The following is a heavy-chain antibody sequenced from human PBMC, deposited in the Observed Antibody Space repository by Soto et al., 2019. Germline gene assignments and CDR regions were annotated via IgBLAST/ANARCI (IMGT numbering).Heavy chain of an antibody. CDR1: GSTFSNNI. CDR2: IIPILDIT. D-gene: IGHD5-12*01. V-gene: IGHV1-69*04. J-gene: IGHJ4*02. Sequence: SVKVSCKASGSTFSNNIITWVRQAPGQGLEWMGRIIPILDITNYAQKFQGRVTITADRSTTTAYMEVSSLSSEDTAVYYCARDSPIGSTFSGHDDIDSWGQGTLVTVSS. CDR3: ARDSPIGSTFSGHDDIDS.